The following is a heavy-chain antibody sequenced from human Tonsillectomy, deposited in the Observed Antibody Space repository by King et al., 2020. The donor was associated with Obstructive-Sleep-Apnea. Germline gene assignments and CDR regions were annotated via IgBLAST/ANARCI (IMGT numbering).Heavy chain of an antibody. Sequence: QLQESGPGLVKPSETLSLTCTVSGGSISSYYWSWIRQPPGKGLEWIGYIYYSGSPNYTPSLKSRVTISVDTSKNQFSLKLSSVTAADTAVYYCARDYYGSGSYYNGDWFDPWGQGTLVTVSS. J-gene: IGHJ5*02. CDR2: IYYSGSP. D-gene: IGHD3-10*01. CDR3: ARDYYGSGSYYNGDWFDP. V-gene: IGHV4-59*01. CDR1: GGSISSYY.